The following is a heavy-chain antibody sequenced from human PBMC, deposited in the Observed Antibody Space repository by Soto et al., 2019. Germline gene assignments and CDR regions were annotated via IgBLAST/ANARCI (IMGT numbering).Heavy chain of an antibody. D-gene: IGHD2-15*01. CDR1: GFTFDDYT. Sequence: EVQLVESGGVVVQPGGSLRLSCAASGFTFDDYTMHWVRQAPGKGLEWVSLISWDGGSTYYADSVKGRFTISRDNSKNSLYLQMNSLRTEDTALYYCTKDKGRYGMDVWGQGTTVTVSS. CDR2: ISWDGGST. CDR3: TKDKGRYGMDV. V-gene: IGHV3-43*01. J-gene: IGHJ6*02.